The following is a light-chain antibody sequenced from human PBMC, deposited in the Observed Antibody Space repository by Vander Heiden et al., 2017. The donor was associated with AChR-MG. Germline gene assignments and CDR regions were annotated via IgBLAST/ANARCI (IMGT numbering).Light chain of an antibody. J-gene: IGKJ1*01. CDR3: QHYETYSWT. CDR1: QTINNW. V-gene: IGKV1-5*03. Sequence: DIQMTQSPPTLSASIGDRVPITCRASQTINNWLAWYQQKPGKAPNLLIYGASSLESGVPSRFSGTGSGTEFTLTISSLQPDDFATYYCQHYETYSWTFGQGTKVEIK. CDR2: GAS.